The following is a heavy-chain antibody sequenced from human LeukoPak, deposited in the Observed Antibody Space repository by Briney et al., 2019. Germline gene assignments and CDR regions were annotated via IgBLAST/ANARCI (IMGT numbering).Heavy chain of an antibody. V-gene: IGHV4-39*07. CDR2: IYYSGST. J-gene: IGHJ4*02. CDR1: GGSISSSSYY. D-gene: IGHD4-11*01. Sequence: SETLSLTCTVSGGSISSSSYYWGWIRQPPGKGLEWIGSIYYSGSTYYNPSLKSRVIISVDTSKNQFSLKLSSVTAADTAVYYCARDGLTTVTYFDYWGQGTLVTVSS. CDR3: ARDGLTTVTYFDY.